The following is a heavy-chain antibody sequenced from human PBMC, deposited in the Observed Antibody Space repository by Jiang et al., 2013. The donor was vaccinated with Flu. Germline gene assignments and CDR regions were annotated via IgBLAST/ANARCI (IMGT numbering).Heavy chain of an antibody. CDR3: ARVTDEGVMDV. CDR2: ISNSGYNT. Sequence: GSLKLSCTVSGFTFSSFEMNWVRQAPGKGLEWLSYISNSGYNTHYADSVRGRLTISRDNAKNSLYLQMGSLRVEDTAVYYCARVTDEGVMDVWGSGTTVTVSS. V-gene: IGHV3-48*03. J-gene: IGHJ6*03. D-gene: IGHD4-23*01. CDR1: GFTFSSFE.